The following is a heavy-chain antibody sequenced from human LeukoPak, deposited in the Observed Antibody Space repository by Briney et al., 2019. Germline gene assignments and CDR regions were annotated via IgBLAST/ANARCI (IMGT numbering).Heavy chain of an antibody. D-gene: IGHD3-22*01. CDR1: GGSISSSSYY. CDR3: ARESGHYYDSSGYYGVGY. Sequence: SETLSLTCTVPGGSISSSSYYWGWIRQPPGKGLEWIGSIYYSGSTYYNPSLKSRVTISVDTSKNQFSLKLSSVTAADTAVYYCARESGHYYDSSGYYGVGYWGQGTLVTVSS. V-gene: IGHV4-39*02. J-gene: IGHJ4*02. CDR2: IYYSGST.